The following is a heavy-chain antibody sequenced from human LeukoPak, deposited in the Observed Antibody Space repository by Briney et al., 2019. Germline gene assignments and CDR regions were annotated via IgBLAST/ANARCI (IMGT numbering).Heavy chain of an antibody. CDR2: INYSGST. Sequence: PSETLSLTCTVSGGSISSDDYYWSWIRQPPGKGLEWIGYINYSGSTYYNPSLKSRLSISPDTSKNQFSLKLTSVTAADTAVYYCARGDGEGGDYYGSGTYYIDYWGQGTLVTVSS. CDR1: GGSISSDDYY. J-gene: IGHJ4*02. CDR3: ARGDGEGGDYYGSGTYYIDY. D-gene: IGHD3-10*01. V-gene: IGHV4-30-4*02.